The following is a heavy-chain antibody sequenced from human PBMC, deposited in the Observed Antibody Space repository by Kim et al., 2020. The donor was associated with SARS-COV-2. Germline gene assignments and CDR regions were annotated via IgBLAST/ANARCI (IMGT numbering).Heavy chain of an antibody. J-gene: IGHJ4*02. V-gene: IGHV3-33*01. CDR2: IWYDGSNK. Sequence: GGSLRLSCAASGFTFSSYGMHWVRQAPGKGLEWVAVIWYDGSNKYYADSVKGRFTISRDNSKNTLYLQMNSLRAEDTAVYYCARDSRAYCGGDCYAGGNYFDYWGQGTLVTISS. CDR1: GFTFSSYG. CDR3: ARDSRAYCGGDCYAGGNYFDY. D-gene: IGHD2-21*02.